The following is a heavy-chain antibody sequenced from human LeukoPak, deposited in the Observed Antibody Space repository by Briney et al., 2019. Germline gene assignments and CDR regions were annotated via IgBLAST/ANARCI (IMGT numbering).Heavy chain of an antibody. CDR1: GYTFTSYD. Sequence: GASVKVSCKASGYTFTSYDINWVRQATGQGLEWMGWISAYNGNTNYAQKLQGRVTMTTDTSTSTAYMELRSLRSDDTAVYYCARDRPYYYDSSGYTPPYFDYWGQGTLVTVSS. D-gene: IGHD3-22*01. CDR3: ARDRPYYYDSSGYTPPYFDY. J-gene: IGHJ4*02. CDR2: ISAYNGNT. V-gene: IGHV1-18*01.